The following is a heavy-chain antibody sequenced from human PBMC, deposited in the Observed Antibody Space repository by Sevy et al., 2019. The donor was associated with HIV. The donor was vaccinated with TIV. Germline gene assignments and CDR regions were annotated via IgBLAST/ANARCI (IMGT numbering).Heavy chain of an antibody. V-gene: IGHV3-33*01. J-gene: IGHJ4*02. CDR3: ARDVASGYYGSGGVDY. D-gene: IGHD3-10*01. CDR2: IWYDGSNK. CDR1: GFTFSSYG. Sequence: GGSLRLSCAASGFTFSSYGMHWVRQAPGKGLEWVAVIWYDGSNKYYADSVKGRFTISRDNSKNTLYLQMNSLRAEDTAAYYCARDVASGYYGSGGVDYWGQGTLVTVSS.